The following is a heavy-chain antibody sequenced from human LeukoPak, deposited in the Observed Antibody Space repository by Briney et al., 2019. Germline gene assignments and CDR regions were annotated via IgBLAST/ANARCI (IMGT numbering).Heavy chain of an antibody. Sequence: PGGSLRLSCAASGFTFSSYEMNWFRQAPGKGLESVSYISSSSSTIYYADSEKGRFTISRDNAKNSLYPQMNSLRAEDTAVYYCARDPYYGDYVVWGQGTLVTVSS. J-gene: IGHJ4*02. V-gene: IGHV3-48*03. D-gene: IGHD4-17*01. CDR3: ARDPYYGDYVV. CDR1: GFTFSSYE. CDR2: ISSSSSTI.